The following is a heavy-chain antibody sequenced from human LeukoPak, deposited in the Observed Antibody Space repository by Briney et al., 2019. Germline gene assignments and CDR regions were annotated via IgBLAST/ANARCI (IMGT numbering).Heavy chain of an antibody. CDR2: ISVYNGYT. CDR3: ARDSGWELKHYFFNY. CDR1: GYTFTSYG. V-gene: IGHV1-18*01. D-gene: IGHD1-26*01. J-gene: IGHJ4*02. Sequence: ASVTVSCKASGYTFTSYGINWARQAPGQGLEWMGWISVYNGYTDYAKKFQGRVTMTTDTSTRTIYMELRSLTSDDTAVYYCARDSGWELKHYFFNYWGQGTLVTVSS.